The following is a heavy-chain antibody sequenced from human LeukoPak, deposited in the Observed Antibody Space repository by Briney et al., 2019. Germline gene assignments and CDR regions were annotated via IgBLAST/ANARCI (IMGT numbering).Heavy chain of an antibody. CDR3: AKTPGSGSYSYYFDY. CDR2: IYYSGST. Sequence: SETLSLTCNVSGXSISSYYWSWIRQPPGKGLEWIGYIYYSGSTNYNPSLKSRVTISVDTSKNQFSLKLSSVTAADTAVYYCAKTPGSGSYSYYFDYWGQGTLVTVSS. CDR1: GXSISSYY. J-gene: IGHJ4*02. D-gene: IGHD1-26*01. V-gene: IGHV4-59*01.